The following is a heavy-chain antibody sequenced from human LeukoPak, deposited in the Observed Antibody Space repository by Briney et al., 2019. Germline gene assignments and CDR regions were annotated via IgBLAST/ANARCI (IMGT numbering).Heavy chain of an antibody. D-gene: IGHD4-17*01. CDR1: GFTFSSYA. J-gene: IGHJ6*03. V-gene: IGHV3-30*04. CDR2: ISYDGSNQ. CDR3: ARDRRYGASGYYYMDV. Sequence: TGGSLRLSCAASGFTFSSYAMHWVRQAPGKGLEWVTVISYDGSNQYYADSVKGRFTISRDNSKNTLYLQMNSLRLEDTAVYYCARDRRYGASGYYYMDVWGKGTTVTVSS.